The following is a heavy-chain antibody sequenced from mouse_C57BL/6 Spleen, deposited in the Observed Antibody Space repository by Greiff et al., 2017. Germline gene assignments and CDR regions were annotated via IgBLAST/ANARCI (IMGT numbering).Heavy chain of an antibody. CDR2: INPSNGGT. CDR3: ARWGYGYDGAMDY. V-gene: IGHV1-53*01. D-gene: IGHD2-2*01. J-gene: IGHJ4*01. CDR1: GYTFTSYW. Sequence: VQLQESGTELVKPGASVKLSCKASGYTFTSYWMHWVKQRPGQGLEWIGNINPSNGGTNYNEKFKSKATLTVDKSSSTAYMQLSSLTSEDSAVYYCARWGYGYDGAMDYWGQGTSVTVSS.